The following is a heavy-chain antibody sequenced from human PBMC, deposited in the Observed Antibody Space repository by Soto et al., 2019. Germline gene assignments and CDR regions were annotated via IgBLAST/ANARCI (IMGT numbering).Heavy chain of an antibody. CDR3: ARYHSGYSYGAHFDY. CDR2: IYYSGST. Sequence: PSETLSLTCTVSGGSISSYYWSWIRQPPGKGLEWIGYIYYSGSTNYNPSLKSRVTISVDTSKNQFSLKLSSVTAADTAVYYCARYHSGYSYGAHFDYWGQGTLVTVSS. J-gene: IGHJ4*02. V-gene: IGHV4-59*08. CDR1: GGSISSYY. D-gene: IGHD5-18*01.